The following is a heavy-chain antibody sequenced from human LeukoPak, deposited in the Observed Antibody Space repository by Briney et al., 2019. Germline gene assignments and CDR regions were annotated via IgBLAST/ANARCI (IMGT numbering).Heavy chain of an antibody. CDR3: ARGTGHYYDSSGYYSGYYYYMDV. D-gene: IGHD3-22*01. CDR1: GYTFTSYG. CDR2: ISAYNGNT. V-gene: IGHV1-18*01. J-gene: IGHJ6*03. Sequence: ASVKVSCKASGYTFTSYGISWVRQAPGQGLEWMGWISAYNGNTNYAQKLQGRVTMTTDTSTSTAYMELRSLRSDDTAVYYCARGTGHYYDSSGYYSGYYYYMDVWGKGTTVTVSS.